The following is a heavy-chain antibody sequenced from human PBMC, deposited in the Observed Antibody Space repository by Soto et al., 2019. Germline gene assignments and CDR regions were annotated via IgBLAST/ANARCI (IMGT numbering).Heavy chain of an antibody. CDR3: VRNKDYFAYSAYNAYSL. V-gene: IGHV3-9*01. CDR1: GLTLDDYT. Sequence: EVQLVESGGGLVEPGGSWRLACTASGLTLDDYTMHWVRQAPGKGLAWVSHVTWNGGSTSYADSVKGRFSISRDNAKNSVYLQMNNLRAEDTDFYYCVRNKDYFAYSAYNAYSLWGQGTLVTVSS. D-gene: IGHD6-25*01. CDR2: VTWNGGST. J-gene: IGHJ4*02.